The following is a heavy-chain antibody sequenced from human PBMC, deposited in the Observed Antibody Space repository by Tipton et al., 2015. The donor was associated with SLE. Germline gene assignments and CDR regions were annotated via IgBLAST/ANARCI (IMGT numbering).Heavy chain of an antibody. D-gene: IGHD6-19*01. CDR3: ARGKGNSSGWGHYYFYGMDV. Sequence: TLSLTCTVSGGSISSSSYYWGWIRQPPGKGLEWIGEINHSGSTNYNPSLKSRVTMSVDTSKKQFSLKLGSVTAADTAVYYCARGKGNSSGWGHYYFYGMDVWGQGTTVTVSS. CDR1: GGSISSSSYY. V-gene: IGHV4-39*07. CDR2: INHSGST. J-gene: IGHJ6*02.